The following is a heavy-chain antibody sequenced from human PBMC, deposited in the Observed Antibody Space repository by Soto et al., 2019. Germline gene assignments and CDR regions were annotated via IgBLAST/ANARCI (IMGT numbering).Heavy chain of an antibody. V-gene: IGHV3-74*01. CDR1: GFTFSNYW. CDR2: IKTDGSDT. J-gene: IGHJ3*02. Sequence: EVQLVESGGGLVQPGGSLRLSCAASGFTFSNYWMHWVRQSPGKGLVWVSRIKTDGSDTHYADSVTGRFTISRDNAKSTLYLQTNSLRDEDTAVYYCARPRTSDWAYDIWGQGTMVIVSS. D-gene: IGHD3-9*01. CDR3: ARPRTSDWAYDI.